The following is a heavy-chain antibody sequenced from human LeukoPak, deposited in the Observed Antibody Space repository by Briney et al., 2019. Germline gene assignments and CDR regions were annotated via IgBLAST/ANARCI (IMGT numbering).Heavy chain of an antibody. Sequence: VKVSCKASGYTFTSYGISWVRQAPRQGPEWMGWISAYNGNTNYAQKLQGRVTMTTDTSTSTAYMELRSLRSDDTAVYYCAREMEVGVGDAFDIWGQGTMVTVSS. J-gene: IGHJ3*02. V-gene: IGHV1-18*01. CDR2: ISAYNGNT. CDR3: AREMEVGVGDAFDI. CDR1: GYTFTSYG. D-gene: IGHD1-26*01.